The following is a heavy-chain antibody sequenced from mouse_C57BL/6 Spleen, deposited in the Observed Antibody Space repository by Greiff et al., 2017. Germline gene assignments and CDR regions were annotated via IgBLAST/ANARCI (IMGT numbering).Heavy chain of an antibody. CDR2: IYPRSGNT. V-gene: IGHV1-81*01. CDR1: GYTFTSYG. D-gene: IGHD1-1*01. CDR3: AAYGSSLDY. Sequence: VQLQESGAELARPGASVKLSCKASGYTFTSYGISWVKQRTGQGLEWIGEIYPRSGNTYYNETFKGKATLTADKSSSTAYMELRSLTSEDSAVYFCAAYGSSLDYWGQGTTLTVSS. J-gene: IGHJ2*01.